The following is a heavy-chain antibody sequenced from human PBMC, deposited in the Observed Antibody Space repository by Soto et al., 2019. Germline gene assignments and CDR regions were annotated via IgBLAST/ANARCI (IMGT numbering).Heavy chain of an antibody. V-gene: IGHV3-30-3*01. CDR1: RFTFSSYA. J-gene: IGHJ4*02. CDR2: ISNDGFNK. Sequence: QVQLVESGGGVVQPRRSLRLSCTASRFTFSSYAFHWVRQAPGKGLEWLALISNDGFNKFYADSVKGRFTISRDNSKNTLYLQMNSLRPEDTAVYYCASSGYWGQGTLVTVSS. D-gene: IGHD6-25*01. CDR3: ASSGY.